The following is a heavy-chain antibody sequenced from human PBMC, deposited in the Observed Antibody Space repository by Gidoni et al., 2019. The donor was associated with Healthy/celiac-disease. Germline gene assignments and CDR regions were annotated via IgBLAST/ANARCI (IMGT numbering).Heavy chain of an antibody. CDR3: ARLVSSGSNRDY. V-gene: IGHV5-10-1*03. CDR1: GYSFTSYW. Sequence: EVQLVQSGAEVKKPGESLRISCKGSGYSFTSYWISWVRQMPGKGLEWMGRIYPSDSYTNSSPSFQGHVTISADKSISTAYLQCSSRKASDTAMYYCARLVSSGSNRDYWGQGTLVTVSS. CDR2: IYPSDSYT. D-gene: IGHD1-26*01. J-gene: IGHJ4*02.